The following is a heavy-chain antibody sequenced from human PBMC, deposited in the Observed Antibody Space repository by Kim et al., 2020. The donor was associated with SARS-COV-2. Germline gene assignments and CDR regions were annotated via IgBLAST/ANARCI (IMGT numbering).Heavy chain of an antibody. CDR3: ARSARGSYGPGTYSSYFYYGMDV. J-gene: IGHJ6*02. Sequence: GESLKISCEGSGDSFSSYWIAWVRQMPGKGLEWMGIIYPEDSDTRYSPSFQGQVTISVDKSITTAYLQWSSLKASDSGMYYCARSARGSYGPGTYSSYFYYGMDVGGQGPTVIVSS. V-gene: IGHV5-51*01. CDR2: IYPEDSDT. D-gene: IGHD3-16*01. CDR1: GDSFSSYW.